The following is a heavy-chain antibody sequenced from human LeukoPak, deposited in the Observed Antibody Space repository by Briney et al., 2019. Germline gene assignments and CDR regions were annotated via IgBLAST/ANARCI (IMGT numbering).Heavy chain of an antibody. J-gene: IGHJ1*01. CDR2: INPNSGGT. CDR3: ARSTTPNENEYFEH. CDR1: GYTFTGYY. V-gene: IGHV1-2*02. Sequence: ASVKVSCKASGYTFTGYYMHWVRQAPGQGLEWMGWINPNSGGTNYAQKLQGRVTMTTEISTSTAYMELRSLRSDDTAVYYCARSTTPNENEYFEHWGQGTLVTVSS. D-gene: IGHD2/OR15-2a*01.